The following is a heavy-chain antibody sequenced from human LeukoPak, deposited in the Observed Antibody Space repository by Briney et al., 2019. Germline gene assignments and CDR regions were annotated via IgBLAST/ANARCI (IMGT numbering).Heavy chain of an antibody. Sequence: PGGSLRLSCAASGFTFSSYAMSWVRQAPGKGLEWVSAISGSGGSTYYADSVEGRFTISRDNSKNTLYLQMNSLRAEDTAVYYCAKVSTVVTHFDYWGQGTLVTVSS. CDR2: ISGSGGST. CDR3: AKVSTVVTHFDY. V-gene: IGHV3-23*01. D-gene: IGHD4-23*01. CDR1: GFTFSSYA. J-gene: IGHJ4*02.